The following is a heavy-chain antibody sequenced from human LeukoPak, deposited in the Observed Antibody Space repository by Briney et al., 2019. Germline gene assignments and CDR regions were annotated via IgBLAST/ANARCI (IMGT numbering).Heavy chain of an antibody. V-gene: IGHV3-23*01. D-gene: IGHD7-27*01. CDR3: AKDDGEYYFDY. CDR2: ISGSGGST. CDR1: GLTFSSYA. Sequence: PGGSLRLSCAASGLTFSSYAMSWVRQAPGRGLEWVSAISGSGGSTSYADSVKGRFTISRDNSKNTLYLQMNSLRAEDTAVYYCAKDDGEYYFDYWGQGTLVTVSS. J-gene: IGHJ4*02.